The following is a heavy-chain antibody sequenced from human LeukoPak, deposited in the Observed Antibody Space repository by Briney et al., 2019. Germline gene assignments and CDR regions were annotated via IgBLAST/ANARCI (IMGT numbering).Heavy chain of an antibody. CDR1: GTTLPAS. V-gene: IGHV5-51*01. CDR3: ATLWFGEQRFDY. Sequence: WASRKSPGRRLGTTLPASICAGGDQTPGKGLEWMGIIYPGDPDNRYRPTFQGEVTISADKSISPAYLQRSSLKASDTAMYYCATLWFGEQRFDYWGQGTLVTVSS. D-gene: IGHD3-10*01. CDR2: IYPGDPDN. J-gene: IGHJ4*02.